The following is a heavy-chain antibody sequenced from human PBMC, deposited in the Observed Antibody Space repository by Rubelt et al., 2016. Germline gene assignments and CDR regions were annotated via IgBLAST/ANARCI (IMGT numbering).Heavy chain of an antibody. D-gene: IGHD6-13*01. Sequence: QVQLVQSGAEVKKPGSSVKVSCKASGGTFSSYYMHWVRQAPGQGLEWMGGFDPEDGETIYAQKFQGRVTMTEDTSTDTAYMELSSLRSDDTAVYYCARDEPYSSSWYDYWGQGTLVTVSS. V-gene: IGHV1-24*01. J-gene: IGHJ4*02. CDR2: FDPEDGET. CDR1: GGTFSSYY. CDR3: ARDEPYSSSWYDY.